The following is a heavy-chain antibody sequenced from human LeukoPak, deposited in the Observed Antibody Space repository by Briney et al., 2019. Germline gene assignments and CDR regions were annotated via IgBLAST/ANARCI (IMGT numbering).Heavy chain of an antibody. V-gene: IGHV1-8*01. J-gene: IGHJ4*02. CDR2: MNPNSGNT. CDR3: ASPVDCSGGSCYSL. Sequence: ASVKVPCKASGYTFTSYDINWVRQATGQGLEWMGWMNPNSGNTGYAQKFQGRVTMTRNTSISTAYMELSSLRSEDTAVYYCASPVDCSGGSCYSLWGQETLVTVSS. D-gene: IGHD2-15*01. CDR1: GYTFTSYD.